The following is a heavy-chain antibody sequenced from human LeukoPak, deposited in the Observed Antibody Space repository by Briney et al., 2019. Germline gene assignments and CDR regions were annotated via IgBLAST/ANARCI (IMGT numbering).Heavy chain of an antibody. D-gene: IGHD3-10*01. CDR3: AREYGSGSLDY. V-gene: IGHV3-21*01. J-gene: IGHJ4*02. CDR2: ISSSTNYI. CDR1: GFTFSSYS. Sequence: GGSLRLSCAASGFTFSSYSMNWVRQAPGKGLEWVSSISSSTNYIFYADSVKGRFTISRDNAKNSLYLQMYGLRAEDTAVYYCAREYGSGSLDYWGQGTLVTVSS.